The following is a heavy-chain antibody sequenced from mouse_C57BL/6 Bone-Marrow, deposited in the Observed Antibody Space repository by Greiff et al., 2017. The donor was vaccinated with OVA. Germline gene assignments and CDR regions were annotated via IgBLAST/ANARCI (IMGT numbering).Heavy chain of an antibody. CDR1: GFPITSGYY. CDR2: ITHSGET. J-gene: IGHJ1*03. V-gene: IGHV12-3*01. CDR3: AGDSGGHWYFDV. D-gene: IGHD1-1*02. Sequence: VKLQESGPGLVKPSQSLFLTCSITGFPITSGYYWIWIRQSPGKPLEWMGYITHSGETFYNPSLQSPISITRETSKNQFFLQLNSVTTEDTAMYYCAGDSGGHWYFDVWGTGTTVTVSS.